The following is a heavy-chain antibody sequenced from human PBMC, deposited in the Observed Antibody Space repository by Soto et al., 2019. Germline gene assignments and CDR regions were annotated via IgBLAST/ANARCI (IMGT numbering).Heavy chain of an antibody. Sequence: QVQLVQSGAEVKKPGSSVKVSCKASGGTFSSYAISWVRQAHGQGLEWMGGIIPIFGTANYAQKFQGRVTITADKSTSTAYMELSSLRSEDTAVYYCARVRDIVVVPAAIPYNWFDPWGQGTLVTVSS. CDR1: GGTFSSYA. J-gene: IGHJ5*02. V-gene: IGHV1-69*06. D-gene: IGHD2-2*02. CDR2: IIPIFGTA. CDR3: ARVRDIVVVPAAIPYNWFDP.